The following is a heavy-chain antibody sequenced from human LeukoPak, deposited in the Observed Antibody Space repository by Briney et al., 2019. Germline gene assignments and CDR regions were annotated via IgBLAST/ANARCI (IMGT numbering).Heavy chain of an antibody. V-gene: IGHV3-21*04. CDR3: AKVVGSVVSRPFDY. Sequence: GGSLRLSCAASGFTFSSYSMNWVRQAPGKGLEWVSSISSSSSYIYYADSVKGRFTISRDNSKNTLYLQMNSLRAEDTAVYYCAKVVGSVVSRPFDYWGQGTLVTVSS. D-gene: IGHD3-10*01. J-gene: IGHJ4*02. CDR2: ISSSSSYI. CDR1: GFTFSSYS.